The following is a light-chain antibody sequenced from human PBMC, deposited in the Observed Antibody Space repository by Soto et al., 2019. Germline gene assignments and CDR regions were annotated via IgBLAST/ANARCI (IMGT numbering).Light chain of an antibody. Sequence: QFALTQPASVSGSPGQSITISCTGTSNDVGGHNYVSWYQQYPGKAPKVMIYEVTNRPSGVSNRFSGSKSGNTASLTISGLQAEDEADYYCSSYSSSTTLRVFGTGTKVTVL. J-gene: IGLJ1*01. CDR2: EVT. CDR1: SNDVGGHNY. CDR3: SSYSSSTTLRV. V-gene: IGLV2-14*01.